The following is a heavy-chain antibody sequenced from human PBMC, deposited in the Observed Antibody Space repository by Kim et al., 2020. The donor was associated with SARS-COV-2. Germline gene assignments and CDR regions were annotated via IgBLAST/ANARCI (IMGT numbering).Heavy chain of an antibody. J-gene: IGHJ4*02. D-gene: IGHD1-26*01. CDR3: ASSIGSLVD. Sequence: RTLYYENTGTCRFTTSRDNGKNSLYLQMNSLRDEDTAVYYCASSIGSLVDWGQGTLVTVSS. CDR2: RTL. V-gene: IGHV3-48*02.